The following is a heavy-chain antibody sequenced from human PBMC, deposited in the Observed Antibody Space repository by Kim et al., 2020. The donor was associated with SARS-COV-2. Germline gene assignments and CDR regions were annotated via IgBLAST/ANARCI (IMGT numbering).Heavy chain of an antibody. CDR1: RFTVSSNY. Sequence: GGSLRLSCAASRFTVSSNYMSWVRQAPGKGLEWVSVMYSGDSTYYSAGNTHYADSVKGRFTISRDNSKNTLYLQMNSLRAEDTAVYYCAREVRDNSYSAFDIWGQGTMVTVS. CDR3: AREVRDNSYSAFDI. V-gene: IGHV3-53*01. D-gene: IGHD3-10*01. J-gene: IGHJ3*02. CDR2: MYSGDST.